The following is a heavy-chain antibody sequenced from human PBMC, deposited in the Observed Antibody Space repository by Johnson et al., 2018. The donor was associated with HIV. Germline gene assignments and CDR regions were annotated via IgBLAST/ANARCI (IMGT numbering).Heavy chain of an antibody. D-gene: IGHD6-13*01. V-gene: IGHV3-11*05. J-gene: IGHJ3*02. CDR2: RGS. CDR1: GFTFSDYY. CDR3: ALKQLVTMDDAFDI. Sequence: QVQLVESGGGLVKPGGSLRLSCAASGFTFSDYYMSWIRQAPGKGLEWVSHRGSFSGCLGNSRFTISRDNSKNTLYLQMNSLRAEDTAVYYCALKQLVTMDDAFDIWGQGTMVTVSS.